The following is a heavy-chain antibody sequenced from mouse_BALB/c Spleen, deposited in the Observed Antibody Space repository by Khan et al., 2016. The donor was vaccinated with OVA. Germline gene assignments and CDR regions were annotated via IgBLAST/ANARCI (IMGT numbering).Heavy chain of an antibody. J-gene: IGHJ3*01. V-gene: IGHV1-4*01. CDR1: GYTFTSYT. Sequence: QVQLQQSGAELARPGASVKMSCKASGYTFTSYTIHWIKERPGQGLEWLGYINPSNGYTNYNQKFKDKATLTTDKSSTTAYLQLSSLTSDDSAVYNCLRDEAFHRNDGWFAYWGQGTLVTVSA. CDR2: INPSNGYT. D-gene: IGHD2-14*01. CDR3: LRDEAFHRNDGWFAY.